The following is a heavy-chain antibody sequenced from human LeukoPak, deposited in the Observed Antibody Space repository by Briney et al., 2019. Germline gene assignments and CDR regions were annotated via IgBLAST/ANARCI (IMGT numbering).Heavy chain of an antibody. V-gene: IGHV1-2*02. D-gene: IGHD2-21*02. CDR3: ARGPTDWVTSWFPATASNGYYFDY. CDR2: INPNSGGT. J-gene: IGHJ4*02. CDR1: GYTFTGYY. Sequence: ASVKVSCKASGYTFTGYYMHWVRQAPGQGLEWMGWINPNSGGTNYAQKFQGRVTMTRDTSISTAYMELSRLRSDDTAVYYCARGPTDWVTSWFPATASNGYYFDYWGQGTLVTVSS.